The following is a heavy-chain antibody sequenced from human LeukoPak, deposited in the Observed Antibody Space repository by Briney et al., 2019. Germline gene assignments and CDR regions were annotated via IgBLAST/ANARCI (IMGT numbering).Heavy chain of an antibody. J-gene: IGHJ4*02. Sequence: GGSLRLSCTASGFTFGDYAMSWVRQAPGKGLEWEGFIRSKAYGGTTEYAASVKGRFTISRDDSKSIAYLQMNSLKTEDTAVYYCTRDRDVLRYFAYYFDYWGQGTLVTVSS. CDR3: TRDRDVLRYFAYYFDY. D-gene: IGHD3-9*01. CDR2: IRSKAYGGTT. CDR1: GFTFGDYA. V-gene: IGHV3-49*04.